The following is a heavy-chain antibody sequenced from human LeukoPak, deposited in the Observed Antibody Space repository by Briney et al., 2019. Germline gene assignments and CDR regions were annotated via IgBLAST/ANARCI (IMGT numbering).Heavy chain of an antibody. Sequence: NPSETLSLTCTVSGGSISSYYWSWIRQPAGKGLEWIGRIYTSGSTNYNPSLKSRVTMSVDTSKNQFSLKLSSVTPEDTAVYYCARERPTSGYSSGWYRHYYGMDVWGQGTTVTVSS. CDR3: ARERPTSGYSSGWYRHYYGMDV. CDR1: GGSISSYY. J-gene: IGHJ6*02. V-gene: IGHV4-4*07. CDR2: IYTSGST. D-gene: IGHD6-19*01.